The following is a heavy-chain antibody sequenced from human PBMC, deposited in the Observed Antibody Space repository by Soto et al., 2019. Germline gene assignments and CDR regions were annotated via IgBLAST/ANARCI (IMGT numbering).Heavy chain of an antibody. J-gene: IGHJ4*02. V-gene: IGHV4-59*01. CDR3: ARVRGTAGKRYFDY. Sequence: QVQLKESGPRLVKPSETLSLTCTVSGGSMIAYYWNWMRQPPGKGLQWLGYTYYSGSTTYNPSLKSRVTISVDSSKNQFSLKLESVTPADTAVYYCARVRGTAGKRYFDYWGQGTLVTVSS. CDR1: GGSMIAYY. D-gene: IGHD6-13*01. CDR2: TYYSGST.